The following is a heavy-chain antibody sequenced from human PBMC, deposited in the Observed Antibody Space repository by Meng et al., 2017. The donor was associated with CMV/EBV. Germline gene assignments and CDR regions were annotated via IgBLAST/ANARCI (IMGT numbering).Heavy chain of an antibody. V-gene: IGHV1-69*10. J-gene: IGHJ5*02. Sequence: SVKVSCKASGGTFSSHAINWVRQAPGQGLEWMGGIIPILDIANYAPNFQGRVTITADKSTSTADMELRSLESEDTAVYYSARKSEKTGYFDPWGQGTLVTVSS. CDR3: ARKSEKTGYFDP. CDR1: GGTFSSHA. D-gene: IGHD3-9*01. CDR2: IIPILDIA.